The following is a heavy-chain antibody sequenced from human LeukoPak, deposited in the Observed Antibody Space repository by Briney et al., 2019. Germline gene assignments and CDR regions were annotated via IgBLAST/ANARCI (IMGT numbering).Heavy chain of an antibody. J-gene: IGHJ4*02. D-gene: IGHD6-19*01. V-gene: IGHV3-74*01. CDR3: AKDGYSSGWSFDY. CDR1: GFTFSSYW. CDR2: INTDGSST. Sequence: GGSLRLSCAASGFTFSSYWMHWVRQAPGKGLVWVSRINTDGSSTSYADSVKGRFTISRDNAKNTLYLQMNSLRAEDTAVYYCAKDGYSSGWSFDYWRQGTLVTVSS.